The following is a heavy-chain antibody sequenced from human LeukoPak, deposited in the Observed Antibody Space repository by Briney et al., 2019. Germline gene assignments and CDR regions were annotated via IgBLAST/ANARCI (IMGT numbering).Heavy chain of an antibody. Sequence: GGSLRLSCAASGFTFSIYAMTWVRQAPGKGLEWVSVISGGGGTTYYGDSVKGRFTISRDNSKNTLFLQMNSLRAEDTAVYYCARSYYYGSGWGFDPWGQGTLVTVSS. CDR2: ISGGGGTT. CDR3: ARSYYYGSGWGFDP. V-gene: IGHV3-23*01. CDR1: GFTFSIYA. J-gene: IGHJ5*02. D-gene: IGHD3-10*01.